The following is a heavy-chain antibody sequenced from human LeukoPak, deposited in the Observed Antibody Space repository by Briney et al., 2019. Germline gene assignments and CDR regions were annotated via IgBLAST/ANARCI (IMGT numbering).Heavy chain of an antibody. CDR2: ISGSGGTT. CDR3: AKPGAVAYYFDY. V-gene: IGHV3-23*01. D-gene: IGHD3-3*01. J-gene: IGHJ4*02. CDR1: GFTFSNYA. Sequence: GGSLRLSCAASGFTFSNYAMSWVLQAPGKGLEWVSAISGSGGTTYYADSVRGRFSISRDNSDNTLYLQMNSLRAEDTAVYYCAKPGAVAYYFDYWGQGTLVTVSS.